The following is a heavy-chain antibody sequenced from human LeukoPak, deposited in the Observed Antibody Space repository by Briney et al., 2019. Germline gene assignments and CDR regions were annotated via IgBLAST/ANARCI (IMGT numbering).Heavy chain of an antibody. Sequence: GESLKISCKGSGYSFTSYWISWVRQMPGKGLEWMGRIDPSDSYTNYSPSFQGHVTISADKSIGTAYLQWSSLKASDTAMYYCASHGQGLTGYSWFDPWGQGTLVTVSS. V-gene: IGHV5-10-1*01. J-gene: IGHJ5*02. CDR1: GYSFTSYW. CDR2: IDPSDSYT. D-gene: IGHD3-9*01. CDR3: ASHGQGLTGYSWFDP.